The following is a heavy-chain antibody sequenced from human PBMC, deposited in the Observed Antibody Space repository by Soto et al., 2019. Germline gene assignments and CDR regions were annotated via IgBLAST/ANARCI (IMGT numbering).Heavy chain of an antibody. Sequence: PGGSLRLSCAASGFTFSSYGMHWVRQAPGKGLEWVAVISYDGSNKYYADSVKGRFTISRDNSKNTLYLQMNSLRAEDTAVYYCAKSRGMVRGVIPYYFDYRGQGTLVTVSS. CDR2: ISYDGSNK. D-gene: IGHD3-10*01. J-gene: IGHJ4*02. CDR3: AKSRGMVRGVIPYYFDY. CDR1: GFTFSSYG. V-gene: IGHV3-30*18.